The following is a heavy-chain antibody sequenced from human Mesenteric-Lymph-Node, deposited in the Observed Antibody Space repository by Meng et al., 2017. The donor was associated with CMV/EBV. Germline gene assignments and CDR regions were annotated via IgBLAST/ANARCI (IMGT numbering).Heavy chain of an antibody. Sequence: DYNKHWVRQAPGQGLEWMGWINPKSGATNYAQEVEGWVSMTRDTALSTMYMEVSRLRSDETDMYYCARRGEVIVGLALGDFDYWGQGTLVTVSS. CDR1: DYN. CDR2: INPKSGAT. J-gene: IGHJ4*02. V-gene: IGHV1-2*04. D-gene: IGHD3/OR15-3a*01. CDR3: ARRGEVIVGLALGDFDY.